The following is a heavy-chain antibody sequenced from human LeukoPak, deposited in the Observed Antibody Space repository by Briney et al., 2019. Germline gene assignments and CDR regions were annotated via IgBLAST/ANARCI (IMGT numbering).Heavy chain of an antibody. CDR3: ARDRVSGSGSIDY. CDR1: GFTFDDYG. D-gene: IGHD3-10*01. Sequence: PGGSLRLSCAASGFTFDDYGMSWVRQAPGKGLEWVSGINWNGGSTGYADSVKGRFTISRDNAKNSLYLQMNSLRVKDTAVYYCARDRVSGSGSIDYWGQGTLVTVSS. J-gene: IGHJ4*02. V-gene: IGHV3-20*04. CDR2: INWNGGST.